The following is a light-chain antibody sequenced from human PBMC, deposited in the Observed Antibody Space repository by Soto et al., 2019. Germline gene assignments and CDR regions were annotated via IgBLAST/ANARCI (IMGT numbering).Light chain of an antibody. J-gene: IGKJ5*01. CDR3: QQRSNWPIT. Sequence: EIVLTQSPATLSLSPGGRATLSCMASQSVSSYLAWYQQKPGQAPRLLIYDASNRATGIPARFSGSGSGTDFTLTISSLEPEDFAVYYCQQRSNWPITFGQGTRLEI. CDR2: DAS. CDR1: QSVSSY. V-gene: IGKV3-11*01.